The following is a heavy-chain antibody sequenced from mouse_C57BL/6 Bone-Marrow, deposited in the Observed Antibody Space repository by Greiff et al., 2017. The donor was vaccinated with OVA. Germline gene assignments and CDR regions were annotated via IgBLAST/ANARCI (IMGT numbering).Heavy chain of an antibody. D-gene: IGHD2-2*01. CDR3: AREGVTTHFDY. CDR1: GYTFTSYW. J-gene: IGHJ2*01. V-gene: IGHV1-52*01. Sequence: QVQLQQPGAELVRPGSSVKLSCKASGYTFTSYWMHWVKQRPIQGLEWIGNIDPSDSETHYNQKFKDKATLTVEKSSSTAYMQLSSLTSEDSAVYYCAREGVTTHFDYWGQGTTLTVSS. CDR2: IDPSDSET.